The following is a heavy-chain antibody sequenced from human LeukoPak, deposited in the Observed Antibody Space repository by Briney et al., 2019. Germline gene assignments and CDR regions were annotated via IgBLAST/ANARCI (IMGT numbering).Heavy chain of an antibody. Sequence: ASVKVSCKASGYTFTNFAMNWVRQAPGQGLEWMGWINTNTGNPTYAQGFTGRFVLSLDTSVSTAYLQISSLKAEDTAVYYCARAGIGSYYYYYMDVWGKGTTGTVSS. CDR3: ARAGIGSYYYYYMDV. J-gene: IGHJ6*03. CDR1: GYTFTNFA. CDR2: INTNTGNP. D-gene: IGHD1-1*01. V-gene: IGHV7-4-1*02.